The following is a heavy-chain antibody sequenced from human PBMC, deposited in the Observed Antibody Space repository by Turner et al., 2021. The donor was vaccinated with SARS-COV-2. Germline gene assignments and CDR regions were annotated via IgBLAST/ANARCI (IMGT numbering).Heavy chain of an antibody. CDR3: ARDLGSIAVAN. J-gene: IGHJ4*02. Sequence: EVQRVESGGGLVQPGGSMRLSCAASGFTFSSFSMNWVRQAPGKGLEWVSYISSSSTIYYADSVKGRFTISRDNAKNSLYLQMNSLRAEDTAVYYCARDLGSIAVANWGQGTLVTVSS. V-gene: IGHV3-48*01. D-gene: IGHD6-19*01. CDR1: GFTFSSFS. CDR2: ISSSSTI.